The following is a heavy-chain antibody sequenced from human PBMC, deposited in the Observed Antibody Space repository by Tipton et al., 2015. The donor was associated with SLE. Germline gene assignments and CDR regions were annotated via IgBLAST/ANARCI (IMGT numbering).Heavy chain of an antibody. Sequence: VQLVQSGAEVKKPGASAKVSCKASGYTFTSLDINWVRQATGQGLEWMGWMNPKSGNRGYAQKFQGRVSMTRNTSISTAYMELSSLRADDTAVYYCVRGVTTRFGSWGQGTLVTVSS. CDR1: GYTFTSLD. V-gene: IGHV1-8*01. J-gene: IGHJ5*02. CDR3: VRGVTTRFGS. CDR2: MNPKSGNR. D-gene: IGHD4-17*01.